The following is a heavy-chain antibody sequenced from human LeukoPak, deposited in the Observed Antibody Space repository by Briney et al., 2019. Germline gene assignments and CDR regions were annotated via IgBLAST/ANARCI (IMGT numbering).Heavy chain of an antibody. CDR3: ARGFWSGYYKSWFDP. CDR2: ISSTGGTI. Sequence: GGSLRLSCAASGFTFRNYLMNWVRQAPGKGLEWVSFISSTGGTIYYADSVKGRFTVSRDNGKNSLLLQMNSLRAEDTAVYYCARGFWSGYYKSWFDPWGQGTLVTVSS. V-gene: IGHV3-48*01. D-gene: IGHD3-3*01. J-gene: IGHJ5*02. CDR1: GFTFRNYL.